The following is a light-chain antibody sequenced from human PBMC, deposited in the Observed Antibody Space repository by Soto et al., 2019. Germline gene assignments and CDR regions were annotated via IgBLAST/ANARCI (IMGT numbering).Light chain of an antibody. Sequence: QSALTQPASVSGSPGQSITISCTGTSSDVGGYNYVPWFQLHPGKAPKLMVYEVSNRPSGISSRFSGSKSGNTASLTISGLQAEDEADYYCSSFTSGRIYVFGTGTKVTVL. CDR1: SSDVGGYNY. J-gene: IGLJ1*01. CDR3: SSFTSGRIYV. V-gene: IGLV2-14*01. CDR2: EVS.